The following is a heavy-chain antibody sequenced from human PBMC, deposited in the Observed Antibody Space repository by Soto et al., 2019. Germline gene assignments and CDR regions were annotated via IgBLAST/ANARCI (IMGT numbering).Heavy chain of an antibody. CDR1: GYTLTELS. CDR2: FDPEDGET. Sequence: ASVKVSCKVSGYTLTELSMHWVRQAPGKGLEWMGGFDPEDGETIYAQKFQGRVTMTEDTSTDTAYMELSSLRSEDTAVYYCATLFGAYYGMDVWGQGTTVTVSS. J-gene: IGHJ6*02. V-gene: IGHV1-24*01. CDR3: ATLFGAYYGMDV. D-gene: IGHD3-10*02.